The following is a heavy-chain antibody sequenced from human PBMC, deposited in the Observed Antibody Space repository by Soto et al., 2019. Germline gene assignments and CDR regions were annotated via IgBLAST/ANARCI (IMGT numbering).Heavy chain of an antibody. D-gene: IGHD6-13*01. CDR1: GGSISSSNW. V-gene: IGHV4-4*02. CDR2: IYHSGST. J-gene: IGHJ5*02. Sequence: QVQLQESGPGLVKPSGTLSLTCAVSGGSISSSNWWSWVRQPPGKGLEWIGEIYHSGSTNYNPSLKSRDAISVDMSKNQFSLKLSSVTAADTAVYYGARSSRSSSNWFDPWGQGTLVTVSS. CDR3: ARSSRSSSNWFDP.